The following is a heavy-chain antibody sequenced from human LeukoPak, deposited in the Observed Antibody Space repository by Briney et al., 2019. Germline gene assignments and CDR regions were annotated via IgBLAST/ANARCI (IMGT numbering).Heavy chain of an antibody. CDR2: ISYDGSNK. V-gene: IGHV3-30-3*01. D-gene: IGHD2-15*01. J-gene: IGHJ5*02. Sequence: SCKASGGTFSSYAMHWVRQAPGKGLEWVAVISYDGSNKYYADSVKGRFTISRDNSKNTLYLQMNSLRAEDTAVYYCAREVVVVAATRYNWFDPWGQGTLVTVSS. CDR3: AREVVVVAATRYNWFDP. CDR1: GGTFSSYA.